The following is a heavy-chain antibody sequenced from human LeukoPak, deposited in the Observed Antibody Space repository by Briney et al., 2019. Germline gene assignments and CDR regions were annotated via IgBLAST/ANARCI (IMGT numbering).Heavy chain of an antibody. V-gene: IGHV4-59*11. CDR2: IYYSGST. CDR1: GRSISSHY. Sequence: PSETLSLTCTVSGRSISSHYWSWIRQPPGKALEWIGYIYYSGSTNYNPFLKSRVTISIDTSKNQFSLKLSSVTAADTAVYYCAREVAAAGTRYFQHWGQGTLVTVSS. CDR3: AREVAAAGTRYFQH. D-gene: IGHD6-13*01. J-gene: IGHJ1*01.